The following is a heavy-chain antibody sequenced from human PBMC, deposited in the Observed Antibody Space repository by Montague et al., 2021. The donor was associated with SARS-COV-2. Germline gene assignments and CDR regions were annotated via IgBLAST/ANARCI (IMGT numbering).Heavy chain of an antibody. Sequence: SETLSLTCTVSGVSIINYYWSWIRQSPGKGLEWIGYIYFSGNTNYNPSLKSRVSISVDPSSNQFSLRLTSVTAADTAVYFCARDSSAVGRAWTWPSGGVRGLFDPWGHGSPVTVSS. D-gene: IGHD3-10*01. CDR1: GVSIINYY. J-gene: IGHJ5*02. CDR3: ARDSSAVGRAWTWPSGGVRGLFDP. CDR2: IYFSGNT. V-gene: IGHV4-59*01.